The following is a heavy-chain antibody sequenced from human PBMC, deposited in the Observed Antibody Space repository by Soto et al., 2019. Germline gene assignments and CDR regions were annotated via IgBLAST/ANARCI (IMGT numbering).Heavy chain of an antibody. CDR1: GGGVRRHS. D-gene: IGHD2-2*01. CDR2: IIPIFGTA. CDR3: AEAPAASEAYDYGMDV. V-gene: IGHV1-69*13. J-gene: IGHJ6*01. Sequence: SVKVCSEGSGGGVRRHSISWVIQTTGQGLEWMGGIIPIFGTANYAQQFQGRATIAADESTSTAYMELSSLRSEDMAVYYCAEAPAASEAYDYGMDVWGQGSTVTVSS.